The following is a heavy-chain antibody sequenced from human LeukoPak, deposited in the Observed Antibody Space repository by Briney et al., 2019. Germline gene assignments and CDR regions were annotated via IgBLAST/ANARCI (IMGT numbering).Heavy chain of an antibody. D-gene: IGHD4-17*01. J-gene: IGHJ4*02. CDR2: TNRDDSDT. CDR3: ARGEVGLTTVTVFDY. V-gene: IGHV3-74*01. Sequence: GGSLRLSCAASGFTFSGYWMHWVRQAPGKGLVWVSRTNRDDSDTSYADSVKGRFTISRDNAKNSLYLQMNSLRDEDTAVYYCARGEVGLTTVTVFDYWGQGTLVTVSS. CDR1: GFTFSGYW.